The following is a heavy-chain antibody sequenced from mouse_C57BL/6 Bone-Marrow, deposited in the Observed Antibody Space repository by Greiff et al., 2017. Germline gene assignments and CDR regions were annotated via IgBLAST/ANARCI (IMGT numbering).Heavy chain of an antibody. CDR2: SRNKANDYTT. V-gene: IGHV7-1*01. CDR3: ARDAEYYGSMDY. CDR1: GFTFSDFY. J-gene: IGHJ4*01. D-gene: IGHD1-1*01. Sequence: EVNVVESGGGLVQSGRSLRLSCATSGFTFSDFYMEWVRQAPGKGLEWIAASRNKANDYTTEYSASVKGRFIVSRDTSQSILYLQMNALRAEDTAIDYCARDAEYYGSMDYWGQGTSVTVSS.